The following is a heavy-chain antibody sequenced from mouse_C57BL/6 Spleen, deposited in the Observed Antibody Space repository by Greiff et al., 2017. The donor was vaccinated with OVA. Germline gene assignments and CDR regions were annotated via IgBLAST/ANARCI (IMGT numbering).Heavy chain of an antibody. Sequence: VQLQQSGAELVRPGASVTLSCKASGYTFTDYEMHWVKQTPVHGLEWIGAIDPETGGTAYNQKFKGKAILTADKSSSTAYMQLRSLTSEDSAVYYSTRKYYGSSHWYMDVWGKGTSVTVSS. J-gene: IGHJ1*03. CDR1: GYTFTDYE. CDR3: TRKYYGSSHWYMDV. V-gene: IGHV1-15*01. CDR2: IDPETGGT. D-gene: IGHD1-1*01.